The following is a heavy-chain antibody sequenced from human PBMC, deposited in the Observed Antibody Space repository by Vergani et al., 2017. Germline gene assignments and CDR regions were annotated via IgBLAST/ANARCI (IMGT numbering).Heavy chain of an antibody. CDR2: ISWNSGSI. CDR1: GFTFDDYA. D-gene: IGHD1-26*01. CDR3: AKAPYSGSTSFFDF. J-gene: IGHJ4*02. Sequence: EVHLVESGGGLVKPGGSLRLSCAASGFTFDDYAMHWVRQAPGKGLEWVSGISWNSGSIAYADSVKGRFTISRDNAKNSLYLQMNSLRDEDTALYYCAKAPYSGSTSFFDFWGQGTLVTVSS. V-gene: IGHV3-9*01.